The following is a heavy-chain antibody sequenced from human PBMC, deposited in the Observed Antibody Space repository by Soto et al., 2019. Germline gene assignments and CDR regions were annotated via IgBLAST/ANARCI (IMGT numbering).Heavy chain of an antibody. Sequence: ASVKVSCKPSGYTFTSNGLSWVRQAPGQGLEWMGWISTNKGNTNYAQKFQGRVTMTTERSTTTAYMELRSLRSDDTAIYYCVRITGDALDIWGQGTLVTVSS. CDR3: VRITGDALDI. J-gene: IGHJ3*02. D-gene: IGHD3-10*01. CDR2: ISTNKGNT. V-gene: IGHV1-18*04. CDR1: GYTFTSNG.